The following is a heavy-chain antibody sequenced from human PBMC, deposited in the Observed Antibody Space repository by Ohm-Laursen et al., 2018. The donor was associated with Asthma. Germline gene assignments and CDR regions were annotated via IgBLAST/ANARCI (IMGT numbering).Heavy chain of an antibody. D-gene: IGHD4-17*01. V-gene: IGHV3-21*03. J-gene: IGHJ4*02. CDR2: ISRDSIYI. CDR3: ARDDYGDYYFDY. CDR1: GFTFRSYS. Sequence: SLRLSCAATGFTFRSYSMNWVRQAPGKALEWVSSISRDSIYIYDADSVRGRFTTSRDNAKNSLHLQMNSLRAEDTAVYYCARDDYGDYYFDYWGQGTLVTVSS.